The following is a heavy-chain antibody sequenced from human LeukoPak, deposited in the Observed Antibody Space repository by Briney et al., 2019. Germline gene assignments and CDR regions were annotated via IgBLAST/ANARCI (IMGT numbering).Heavy chain of an antibody. CDR3: ARGIGGGSRVDY. D-gene: IGHD1-26*01. CDR1: GGSISNYF. CDR2: IYYTGST. J-gene: IGHJ4*02. V-gene: IGHV4-59*01. Sequence: SETLSLTCTVSGGSISNYFWTWIRQPPGKGLEWIGYIYYTGSTNYNPSLKSRVTISLDTSKNQFSLRLTSATAADTAVYYCARGIGGGSRVDYWGQGTLVTVSS.